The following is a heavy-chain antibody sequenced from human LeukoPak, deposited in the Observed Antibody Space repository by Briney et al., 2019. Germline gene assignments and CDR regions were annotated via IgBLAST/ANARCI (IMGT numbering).Heavy chain of an antibody. V-gene: IGHV1-46*01. CDR2: INPSGGST. CDR1: GYTFTIYY. Sequence: ASVKVSCKASGYTFTIYYIHWVRQAPGQGLEWMGLINPSGGSTNFAQKFQGRVTMTRDTSTSTVYMELSSLGSEDTAVYYCATGYHIISGSWRLDYWGQGTLVTVSS. CDR3: ATGYHIISGSWRLDY. J-gene: IGHJ4*02. D-gene: IGHD6-13*01.